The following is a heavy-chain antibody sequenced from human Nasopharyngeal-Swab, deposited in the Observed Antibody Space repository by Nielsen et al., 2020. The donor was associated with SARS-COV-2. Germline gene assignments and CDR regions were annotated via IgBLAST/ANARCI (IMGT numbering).Heavy chain of an antibody. CDR2: INSDGSST. CDR1: GFTFSSYW. CDR3: ARDPHYDFWLGGFFDY. V-gene: IGHV3-74*01. D-gene: IGHD3-3*01. Sequence: GEPLKISCAASGFTFSSYWMHWVRQAPGKGLVWVSRINSDGSSTSYADSVKGRFTISRDNAKNTLYLQMNSLRAEDTAVYYCARDPHYDFWLGGFFDYWGQGTLVTVSS. J-gene: IGHJ4*02.